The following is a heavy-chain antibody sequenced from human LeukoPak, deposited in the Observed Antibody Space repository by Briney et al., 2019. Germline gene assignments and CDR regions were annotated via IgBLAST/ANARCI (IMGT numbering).Heavy chain of an antibody. Sequence: GGSLRLSCAASGFTFSSYAMHWVRQAPGKGLEWVAVISYDGSNKYYADSVKGRFTISRDNSKNTLYLQMNSLRAEDTAVYYCARAGGYYGDFSYYGMDVWGQGTTVTVSS. D-gene: IGHD4-17*01. CDR3: ARAGGYYGDFSYYGMDV. CDR2: ISYDGSNK. J-gene: IGHJ6*02. CDR1: GFTFSSYA. V-gene: IGHV3-30*04.